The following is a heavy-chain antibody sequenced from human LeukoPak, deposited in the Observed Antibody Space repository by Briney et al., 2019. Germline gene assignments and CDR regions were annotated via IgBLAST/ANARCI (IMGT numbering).Heavy chain of an antibody. Sequence: VASVKVSCKASGGTFSSYAISWVRQAPGQGLEWMGGIIPIFGTANYAQKFQGRVTMTRDTSTSTVYMELSSLRSEDTAVYYCARGLGSGSYYGYWGQGSLVTVSS. J-gene: IGHJ4*02. V-gene: IGHV1-69*05. CDR3: ARGLGSGSYYGY. D-gene: IGHD1-26*01. CDR1: GGTFSSYA. CDR2: IIPIFGTA.